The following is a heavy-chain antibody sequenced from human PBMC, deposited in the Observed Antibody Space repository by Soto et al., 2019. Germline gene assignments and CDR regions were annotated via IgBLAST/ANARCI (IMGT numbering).Heavy chain of an antibody. CDR1: GGSISSGGYY. CDR3: ARVGEDIVVVVAARASIYFDY. V-gene: IGHV4-31*03. J-gene: IGHJ4*02. D-gene: IGHD2-15*01. Sequence: SETLSLTCTVSGGSISSGGYYWSWIRQHPGKGLEWIGYIYYSGSTYYNPSLKSRVTISVDTSKNQFSLKLSSVTAADTAVYYCARVGEDIVVVVAARASIYFDYWGQETLVTVSS. CDR2: IYYSGST.